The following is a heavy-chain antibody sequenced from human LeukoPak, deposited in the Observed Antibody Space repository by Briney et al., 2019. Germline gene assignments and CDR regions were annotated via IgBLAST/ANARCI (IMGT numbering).Heavy chain of an antibody. CDR3: ARDGCSSTSCYIDY. D-gene: IGHD2-2*02. J-gene: IGHJ4*02. CDR1: GFTFSSYG. CDR2: IWYDGSNK. Sequence: GGSLGLSCAASGFTFSSYGMHWVRQAPGKGLEWVAVIWYDGSNKYYADSVKGRFTISRDNSKNTLYLQMNSLRAEDTAVYYCARDGCSSTSCYIDYWGQGALVTVSS. V-gene: IGHV3-33*01.